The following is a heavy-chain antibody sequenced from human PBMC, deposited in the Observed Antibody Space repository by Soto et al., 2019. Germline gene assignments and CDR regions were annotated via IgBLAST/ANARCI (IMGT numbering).Heavy chain of an antibody. J-gene: IGHJ4*02. CDR2: ISAHNGDT. Sequence: ASVKVSCKASGYSFATYGFSWVRQAPGQGLECVGWISAHNGDTHDSQKFQGRVTLTTDTSTNTGYMELRSLTSDDTAVYFCATEPIYYNDGSGYYPLGHWGQGTLVTVSS. CDR3: ATEPIYYNDGSGYYPLGH. D-gene: IGHD3-22*01. V-gene: IGHV1-18*04. CDR1: GYSFATYG.